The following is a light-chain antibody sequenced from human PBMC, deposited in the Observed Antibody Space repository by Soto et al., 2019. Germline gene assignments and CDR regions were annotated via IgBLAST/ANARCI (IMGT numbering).Light chain of an antibody. V-gene: IGKV1-39*01. CDR3: QKSYSTPPT. CDR2: AAS. J-gene: IGKJ1*01. CDR1: QSISSY. Sequence: DIQMTQSPSSLSASVGDRVTITCRASQSISSYLNWYQQKPGKAPKLLIYAASSLQSGVPSRFSGSGSGTDFTLTISSLQPEDFATYYCQKSYSTPPTFGQGTKLDIK.